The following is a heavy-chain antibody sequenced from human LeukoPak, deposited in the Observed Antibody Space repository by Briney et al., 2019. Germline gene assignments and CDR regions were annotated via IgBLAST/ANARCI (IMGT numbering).Heavy chain of an antibody. CDR1: GGTFSSYA. CDR2: IIPIFGTA. V-gene: IGHV1-69*05. J-gene: IGHJ4*02. CDR3: AREGIAAAGRRTLDY. Sequence: SVKVPCKASGGTFSSYAISWVRQAPGQGLEWMGRIIPIFGTANYAQKFQGRVTITTDESTSTAYMELSSLRSEDTAVYYCAREGIAAAGRRTLDYWGQGTLVTVSS. D-gene: IGHD6-13*01.